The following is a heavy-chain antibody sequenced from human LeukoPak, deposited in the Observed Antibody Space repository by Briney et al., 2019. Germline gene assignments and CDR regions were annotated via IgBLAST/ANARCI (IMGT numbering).Heavy chain of an antibody. CDR3: ATYRQVLLPFDS. J-gene: IGHJ4*02. Sequence: GGSLRLSCAASGFTFSTFAMIRVRQPPGKGLEWVSSIFPSGGEIHYADSVRGRFTISRDNSKSTLSLQMNSLRAEDTAIYYCATYRQVLLPFDSWGQGTLVTVSS. V-gene: IGHV3-23*01. CDR2: IFPSGGEI. CDR1: GFTFSTFA. D-gene: IGHD2-8*02.